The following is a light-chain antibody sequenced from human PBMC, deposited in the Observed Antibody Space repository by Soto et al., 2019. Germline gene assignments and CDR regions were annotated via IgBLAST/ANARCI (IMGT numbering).Light chain of an antibody. V-gene: IGKV3-15*01. Sequence: EIVMTQSPATLSVSPGERATLSRRASQSVSSNLAWYQQKPGQAPRLLIYGASTRATGIPARFSGSGSGTVFTLTIISLQSEDFAVYYCQQYNNWPRTFGQGTKVDIK. J-gene: IGKJ1*01. CDR1: QSVSSN. CDR2: GAS. CDR3: QQYNNWPRT.